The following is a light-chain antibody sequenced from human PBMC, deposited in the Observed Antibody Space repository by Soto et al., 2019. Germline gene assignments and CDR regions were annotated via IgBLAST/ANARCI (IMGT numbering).Light chain of an antibody. CDR1: SSDVGGYNY. J-gene: IGLJ2*01. CDR2: DVS. V-gene: IGLV2-14*01. CDR3: SSYTSSSTLVV. Sequence: QSVLTQPASVSGSPGQSITISCTGTSSDVGGYNYVSWYQQHPGKAPKLIIYDVSNRPSWVSNRFSGSKSGNTASLTTSGLEAEDEGEYYCSSYTSSSTLVVFGGGPKVTVL.